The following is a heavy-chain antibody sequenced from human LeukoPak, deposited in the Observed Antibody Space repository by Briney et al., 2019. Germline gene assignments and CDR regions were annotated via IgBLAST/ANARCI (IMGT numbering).Heavy chain of an antibody. CDR2: IYYSGST. V-gene: IGHV4-59*01. CDR3: ARSSSWYFIPCADY. J-gene: IGHJ4*02. Sequence: SETLSLTCTVSGGSISSYYWSWIRQPPGKGLEWIGYIYYSGSTNYNPSLKSRVTISVDTSKNQFSLKLSSVTAADTAVYYCARSSSWYFIPCADYWGQGTLVTVSS. D-gene: IGHD6-13*01. CDR1: GGSISSYY.